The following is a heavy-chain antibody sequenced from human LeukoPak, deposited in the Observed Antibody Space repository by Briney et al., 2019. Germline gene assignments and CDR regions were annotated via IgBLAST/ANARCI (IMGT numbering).Heavy chain of an antibody. CDR2: IYYSGST. Sequence: SETLSLTCTVSGGSISSGGYSWSWIRQPPGKGLEWIGSIYYSGSTYYNPSLKSRVTISVDTSKNQFSLKLSSVTAADTAAYYCARVRGCSGGSCYDAFDIWGQGTMVTVSS. CDR3: ARVRGCSGGSCYDAFDI. V-gene: IGHV4-39*07. CDR1: GGSISSGGYS. J-gene: IGHJ3*02. D-gene: IGHD2-15*01.